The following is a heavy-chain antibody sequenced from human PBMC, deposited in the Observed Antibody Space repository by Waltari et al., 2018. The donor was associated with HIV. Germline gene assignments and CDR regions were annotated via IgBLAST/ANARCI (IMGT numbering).Heavy chain of an antibody. CDR3: ARVAARTSYYFYYMDV. CDR1: GVSISSTNW. D-gene: IGHD6-6*01. CDR2: ISQSGDT. Sequence: QVQVQESGPGLVKPSGTLSLTCAVSGVSISSTNWWSWVRQPPGKGLELIGEISQSGDTNYNPSLKSRVAISVDKSKTQFSLMLSSVTAADTAVYYCARVAARTSYYFYYMDVWGRGTTVTVSS. J-gene: IGHJ6*03. V-gene: IGHV4-4*02.